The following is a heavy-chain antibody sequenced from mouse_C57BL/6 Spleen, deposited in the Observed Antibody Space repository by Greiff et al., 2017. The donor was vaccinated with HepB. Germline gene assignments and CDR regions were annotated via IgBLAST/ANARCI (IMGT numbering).Heavy chain of an antibody. Sequence: VKVVESGPGLVAPSQSLSITCTVSGFSLTSYGVSWVRQPPGKGLEWLGVICGDGSTNYHSDLISRLSISKDNSKSQVFLKLNSLQTDDTATYYCAKLYDGYYDYAMDYWGQGTSVTVSS. D-gene: IGHD2-3*01. V-gene: IGHV2-3*01. CDR3: AKLYDGYYDYAMDY. CDR2: ICGDGST. J-gene: IGHJ4*01. CDR1: GFSLTSYG.